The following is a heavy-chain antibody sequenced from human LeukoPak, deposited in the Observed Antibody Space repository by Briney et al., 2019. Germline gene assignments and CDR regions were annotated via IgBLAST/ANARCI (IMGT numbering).Heavy chain of an antibody. CDR2: ISSSSSYI. V-gene: IGHV3-21*04. D-gene: IGHD6-13*01. J-gene: IGHJ6*03. Sequence: GGSLRLSCAASGFTFSSYSMNWVRQAPGKGLEWVSSISSSSSYIYYADSVKGRFTISRDNAKNSLYLQMNSLRAEDTAVYYCAKWAIYSSSWYYYYYYMDVWGKGTTVTISS. CDR1: GFTFSSYS. CDR3: AKWAIYSSSWYYYYYYMDV.